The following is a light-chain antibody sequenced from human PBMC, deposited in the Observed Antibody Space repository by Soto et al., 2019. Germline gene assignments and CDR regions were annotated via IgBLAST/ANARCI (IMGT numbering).Light chain of an antibody. J-gene: IGKJ4*01. CDR2: GAS. CDR1: QSVSSSY. Sequence: EIVLTQSPGTLSLSPGERATLSCRASQSVSSSYLAWYQQKAGQAPRLLIYGASSGATGIPDRFSGSGSGTDFTLTISRLEPEDFAVFYCQQYGSSPNTFGGGTKVEIK. CDR3: QQYGSSPNT. V-gene: IGKV3-20*01.